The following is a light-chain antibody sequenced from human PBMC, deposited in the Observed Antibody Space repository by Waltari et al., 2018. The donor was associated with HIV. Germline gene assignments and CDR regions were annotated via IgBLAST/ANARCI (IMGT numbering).Light chain of an antibody. J-gene: IGLJ3*02. CDR1: SGSIGDNY. CDR3: QSYDRSIQV. V-gene: IGLV6-57*01. Sequence: FMLTQPHSVSESPGKTVTISCTRSSGSIGDNYVNWYQQRPGSSTIIVIYEDNQIHSWVPDRFSGSSGSSSSSASLTSSGLKTEDEGDYYCQSYDRSIQVFGGGTKLTVL. CDR2: EDN.